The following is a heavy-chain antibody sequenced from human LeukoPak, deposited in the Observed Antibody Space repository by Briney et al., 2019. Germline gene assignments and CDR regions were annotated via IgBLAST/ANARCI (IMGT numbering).Heavy chain of an antibody. CDR1: GFTVSSNY. J-gene: IGHJ4*02. CDR3: ARTLGTSSTSSALDY. Sequence: GGSLRLSCAASGFTVSSNYMSWVRQAPGKGLEWVSVIYSSGSTYYADSVKGRFTISRDNSKNTLYLQMNSLRAEDTAVYYCARTLGTSSTSSALDYWGQGTLVTVSS. D-gene: IGHD2-2*01. CDR2: IYSSGST. V-gene: IGHV3-66*01.